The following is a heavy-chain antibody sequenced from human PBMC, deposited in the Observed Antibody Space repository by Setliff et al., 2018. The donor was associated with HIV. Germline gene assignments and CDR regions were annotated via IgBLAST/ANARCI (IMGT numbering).Heavy chain of an antibody. Sequence: SETLSLTCNVSGGSISNNNYYWGWVRQPPGKGLEWIASIYYTGTTSYNPALKSRVALSVGVAKNQFSLKMTSVTAADTAVYFCLRLYRGSSTKEKSDSWGQGVLVTVSS. CDR3: LRLYRGSSTKEKSDS. J-gene: IGHJ4*02. CDR2: IYYTGTT. D-gene: IGHD2-2*01. V-gene: IGHV4-39*07. CDR1: GGSISNNNYY.